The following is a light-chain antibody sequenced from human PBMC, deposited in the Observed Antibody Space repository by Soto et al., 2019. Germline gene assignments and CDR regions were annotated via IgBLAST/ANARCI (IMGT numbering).Light chain of an antibody. Sequence: EIVLTQSPGPLSLSPGERATLSCRASQSVSNKYLAWYQQKPGQAPRLLIYGASSRATGIPDRCSGSGSGTDFTLSISRLEPEDFAVYYCQQYGSSPGTFGQGTKVEIK. V-gene: IGKV3-20*01. CDR1: QSVSNKY. CDR2: GAS. J-gene: IGKJ1*01. CDR3: QQYGSSPGT.